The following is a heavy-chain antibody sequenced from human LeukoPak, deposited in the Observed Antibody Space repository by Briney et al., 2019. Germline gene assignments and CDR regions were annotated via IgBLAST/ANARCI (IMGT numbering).Heavy chain of an antibody. D-gene: IGHD3-16*01. J-gene: IGHJ5*02. Sequence: SVKVSCKASGYTFTGYYMHWVRQAPGQGLEWMGGIIRIFSTTNYAQKFQGRVTISADESTSTAYMELSSLGSEDTAVYYCATGGTRHWFDPWGQGTLVTVSS. CDR3: ATGGTRHWFDP. CDR2: IIRIFSTT. CDR1: GYTFTGYY. V-gene: IGHV1-69*13.